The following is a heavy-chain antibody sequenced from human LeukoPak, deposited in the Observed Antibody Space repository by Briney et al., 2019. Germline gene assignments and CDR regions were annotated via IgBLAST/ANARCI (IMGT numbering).Heavy chain of an antibody. CDR2: ITGSGGST. J-gene: IGHJ6*02. CDR3: AQELTRERELQEHCSYGVDV. CDR1: RFTFSRDA. Sequence: PGGSLRLSCAASRFTFSRDAMSWVRQAPGKGLEWVSDITGSGGSTHYADSVKGRLTISRDNSKNTLYLQMNSLRSEDTPACNSAQELTRERELQEHCSYGVDVWGQGTTVTVSS. D-gene: IGHD1-26*01. V-gene: IGHV3-23*01.